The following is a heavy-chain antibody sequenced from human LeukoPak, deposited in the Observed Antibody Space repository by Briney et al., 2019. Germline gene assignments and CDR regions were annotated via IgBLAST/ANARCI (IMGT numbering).Heavy chain of an antibody. CDR2: VHLDGRT. CDR1: GGSVTSTNW. V-gene: IGHV4-4*02. J-gene: IGHJ4*02. D-gene: IGHD3-3*01. CDR3: AREGGFYRPLDY. Sequence: AETLSLTCGVSGGSVTSTNWWTWVRQPPGKGLEWIGEVHLDGRTNYNPSLKSRLTMSVDLSENHISLKLTSVTAADTAVYYCAREGGFYRPLDYSGQGTLVTVSS.